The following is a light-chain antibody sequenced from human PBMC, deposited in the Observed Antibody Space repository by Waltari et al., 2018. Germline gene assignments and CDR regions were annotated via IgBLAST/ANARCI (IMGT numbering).Light chain of an antibody. CDR1: QSIRSW. CDR3: QQYDRYPWT. V-gene: IGKV1-5*03. CDR2: EAS. Sequence: DIQMTQSPSTLSASVGDTVSITCRASQSIRSWLAWYQRKPGKAPKLLIFEASTLESGVPSRFSGSGSGTEFTLVISSLQPEDFASYHCQQYDRYPWTFGLGTKLEIK. J-gene: IGKJ1*01.